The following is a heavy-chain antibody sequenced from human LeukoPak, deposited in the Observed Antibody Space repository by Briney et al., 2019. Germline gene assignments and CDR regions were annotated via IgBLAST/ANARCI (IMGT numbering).Heavy chain of an antibody. J-gene: IGHJ4*02. CDR1: GFTFSSYE. Sequence: PGGSLRLSCAASGFTFSSYEMNWVRQAPGKGLEWVSYISSSGSTIYYADSVKGRFTISRDNAKNSLYLQMNSLRAEDTAVYYCARDWQCASCFWEGAFDYWGQGTLVTVSS. CDR3: ARDWQCASCFWEGAFDY. D-gene: IGHD2-2*01. V-gene: IGHV3-48*03. CDR2: ISSSGSTI.